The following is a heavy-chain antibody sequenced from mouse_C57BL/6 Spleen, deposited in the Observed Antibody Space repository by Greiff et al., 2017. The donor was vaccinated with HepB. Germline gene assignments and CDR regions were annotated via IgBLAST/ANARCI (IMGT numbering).Heavy chain of an antibody. CDR2: ISSGSSTI. V-gene: IGHV5-17*01. D-gene: IGHD1-1*01. CDR1: GFTFSDYG. Sequence: EVQGVESGGGLVKPGGSLKLSCAASGFTFSDYGMHWVRQAPEKGLEWVAYISSGSSTIYYANTLKGRFTISRDNAKNTRFLQMTSLRSEDTAMYYCARDGSSPAWFAYWGQGTLVTVSA. J-gene: IGHJ3*01. CDR3: ARDGSSPAWFAY.